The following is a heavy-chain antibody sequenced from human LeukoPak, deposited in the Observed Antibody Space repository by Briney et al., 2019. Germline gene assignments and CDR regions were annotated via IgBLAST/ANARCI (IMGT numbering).Heavy chain of an antibody. CDR1: GGSISSSSYY. Sequence: SETLSLTCTVSGGSISSSSYYWDWIRQPPGKGLEWIGSISYSGTTYYNPSLKSRVTIPVDTSKNQFSLKLNSVTAADAAVYYCARQRYYYGSGSYRPLDYWGQGTLVTVSS. D-gene: IGHD3-10*01. CDR3: ARQRYYYGSGSYRPLDY. J-gene: IGHJ4*02. CDR2: ISYSGTT. V-gene: IGHV4-39*01.